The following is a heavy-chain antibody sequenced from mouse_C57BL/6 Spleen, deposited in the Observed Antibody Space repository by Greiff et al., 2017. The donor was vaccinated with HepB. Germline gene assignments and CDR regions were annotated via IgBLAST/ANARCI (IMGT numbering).Heavy chain of an antibody. CDR2: IYPGSGNT. Sequence: VQLMESGAELVRPGASVKLSCKASGYTFTDYYINWVKQRPGQGLEWIARIYPGSGNTYYNEKFKGETTLTAEKSSSTAYMQLSSLTSEDSAVYFCAGRDGYYDNFDYWGQGTTLTVSS. D-gene: IGHD2-3*01. V-gene: IGHV1-76*01. CDR1: GYTFTDYY. CDR3: AGRDGYYDNFDY. J-gene: IGHJ2*01.